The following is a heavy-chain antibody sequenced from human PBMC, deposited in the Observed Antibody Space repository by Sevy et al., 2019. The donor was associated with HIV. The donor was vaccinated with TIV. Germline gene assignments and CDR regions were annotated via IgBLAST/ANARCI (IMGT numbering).Heavy chain of an antibody. CDR3: VKGNSAWVHYCDY. CDR1: GFILSTSG. Sequence: GGSLRLSCAASGFILSTSGMHWVRQTPGKGLEWVAFLRYDGTTKYYADSTEGRFSISRDDAKNTLYLQMSSLRDEDTAVYYCVKGNSAWVHYCDYWGQGSRVTVSS. J-gene: IGHJ4*02. CDR2: LRYDGTTK. D-gene: IGHD6-19*01. V-gene: IGHV3-30*02.